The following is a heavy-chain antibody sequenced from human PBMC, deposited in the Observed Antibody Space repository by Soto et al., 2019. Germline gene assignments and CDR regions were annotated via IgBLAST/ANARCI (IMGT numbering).Heavy chain of an antibody. D-gene: IGHD6-6*01. J-gene: IGHJ6*02. CDR1: GFTFSSYA. V-gene: IGHV3-23*01. CDR2: ISGSGGST. Sequence: PGGSLRLSCAASGFTFSSYAMSWVRQAPGKGLEWVSAISGSGGSTYYADSVKGRFTISRDNSKNTLYLQMNSLRAEDTAVYYCAKGGRIAARPYELTSNYYYYYGMDVWGQGTTVTVSS. CDR3: AKGGRIAARPYELTSNYYYYYGMDV.